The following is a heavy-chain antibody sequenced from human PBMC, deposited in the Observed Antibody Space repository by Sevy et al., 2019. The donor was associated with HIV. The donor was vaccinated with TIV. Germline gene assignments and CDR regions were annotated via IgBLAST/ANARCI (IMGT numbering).Heavy chain of an antibody. CDR3: AREIAGAFDI. D-gene: IGHD3-10*01. CDR2: FMSKTHGGTI. V-gene: IGHV3-15*01. CDR1: GFIFSNAW. J-gene: IGHJ3*02. Sequence: GGSLRLSCVASGFIFSNAWMIWVRQAPGKGLEWVGRFMSKTHGGTIGYALPVKGRFTIPRDDSKNTLWLQMNSLKTEDTAVYYCAREIAGAFDIWGQGTMVTVSS.